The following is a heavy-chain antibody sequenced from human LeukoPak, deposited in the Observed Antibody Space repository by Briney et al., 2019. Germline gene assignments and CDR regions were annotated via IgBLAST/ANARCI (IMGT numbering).Heavy chain of an antibody. Sequence: GGSLSLLCAASEFIFSSYNVNGVRQAPGKGLEWVSSISSSSTYIYYVDSVKGRFTISRDNAKNSLYLQMNSLRAEDTAVYYCARDGYSTSSFDYLRQGTLVTVSS. V-gene: IGHV3-21*01. CDR1: EFIFSSYN. CDR2: ISSSSTYI. D-gene: IGHD6-6*01. CDR3: ARDGYSTSSFDY. J-gene: IGHJ4*02.